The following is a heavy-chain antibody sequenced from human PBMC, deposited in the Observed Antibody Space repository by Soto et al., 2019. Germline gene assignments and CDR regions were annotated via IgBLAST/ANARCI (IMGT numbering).Heavy chain of an antibody. D-gene: IGHD3-9*01. Sequence: GGSLRLSCTASGFTFGDYAMSWVRQAPGKGLEWVGFIRSKAYGGTTEYAASVKGRFTISRDDSKSIAYLQMNSLKTEDTAVYYCTRGGYDILTGYYTQKSPAAAYYYYYGMDVWGQGTTVTVSS. CDR3: TRGGYDILTGYYTQKSPAAAYYYYYGMDV. CDR1: GFTFGDYA. J-gene: IGHJ6*02. V-gene: IGHV3-49*04. CDR2: IRSKAYGGTT.